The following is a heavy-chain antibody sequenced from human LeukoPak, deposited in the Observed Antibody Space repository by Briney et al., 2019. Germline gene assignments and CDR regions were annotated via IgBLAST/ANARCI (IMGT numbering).Heavy chain of an antibody. Sequence: GGSLRLSCSASGSTFSSYAMHWVRQAPGKGLEYVSAISSNGGSTYYADSVKGRFTISRDNSKNTLYLQMSSLRAEDTAVYYCVKDAVTMVRGYYFDYWGQGTLVTVSS. CDR2: ISSNGGST. D-gene: IGHD3-10*01. J-gene: IGHJ4*02. CDR3: VKDAVTMVRGYYFDY. CDR1: GSTFSSYA. V-gene: IGHV3-64D*06.